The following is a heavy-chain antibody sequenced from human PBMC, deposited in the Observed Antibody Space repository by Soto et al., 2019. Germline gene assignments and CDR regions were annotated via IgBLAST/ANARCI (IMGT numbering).Heavy chain of an antibody. D-gene: IGHD6-6*01. Sequence: EVQLLESGGGLVQPGGSLRLSCAASGFTFSSYAMSWVRQAPGQGLEWVSAIYGSGGNTYYADFVKGRFTISRDNTKTTLYLQMNTLRAEDTAVYYCAKGSIALDYWGQGTLVTVSS. CDR2: IYGSGGNT. CDR1: GFTFSSYA. J-gene: IGHJ4*02. CDR3: AKGSIALDY. V-gene: IGHV3-23*01.